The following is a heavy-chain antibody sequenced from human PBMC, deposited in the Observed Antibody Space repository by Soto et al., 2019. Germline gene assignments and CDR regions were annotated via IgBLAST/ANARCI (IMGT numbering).Heavy chain of an antibody. D-gene: IGHD1-1*01. V-gene: IGHV1-18*01. CDR2: ISAHNGNT. Sequence: QVHLVQSGAEVKKPVASVKVSCTGSGYGFTTYGITWVRQAPRQGLEWMAWISAHNGNTDYAQNLQGRVTVTRDTSTSTAYMELRSLRSDDTAVYYCARGRYGDYWGQGALVFGSS. CDR3: ARGRYGDY. CDR1: GYGFTTYG. J-gene: IGHJ4*02.